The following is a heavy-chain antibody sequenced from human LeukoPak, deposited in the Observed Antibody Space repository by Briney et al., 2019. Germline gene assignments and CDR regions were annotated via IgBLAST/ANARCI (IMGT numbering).Heavy chain of an antibody. J-gene: IGHJ6*03. CDR1: GGTFSSYA. CDR2: IIPIFGTA. CDR3: ARASTPGGQLLHHKIGDYYYYMDV. Sequence: SVKVSCKATGGTFSSYAISWVRQAPGQGLEWMGGIIPIFGTANYAQKFQGRVTITTDESTSTAYMELSSLRSEDTAVYYCARASTPGGQLLHHKIGDYYYYMDVWGKGTMVTVSS. D-gene: IGHD2-2*02. V-gene: IGHV1-69*05.